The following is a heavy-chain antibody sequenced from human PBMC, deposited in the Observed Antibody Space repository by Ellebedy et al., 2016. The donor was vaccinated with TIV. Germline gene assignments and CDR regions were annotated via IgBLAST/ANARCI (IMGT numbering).Heavy chain of an antibody. V-gene: IGHV3-53*01. J-gene: IGHJ4*02. CDR2: IYAGGTT. D-gene: IGHD3-9*01. Sequence: GESLKISCAASGFTVTDNYMSWVRQAPGQGLEWVSLIYAGGTTNYADSVKGRFTISRDTSNNTVHLEMNSLFAEDTAIYYGARVDILGWYYFDSWGQGTLVTVSS. CDR3: ARVDILGWYYFDS. CDR1: GFTVTDNY.